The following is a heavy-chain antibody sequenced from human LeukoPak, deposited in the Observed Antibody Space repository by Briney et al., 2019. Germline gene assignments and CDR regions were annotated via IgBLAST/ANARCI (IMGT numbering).Heavy chain of an antibody. CDR1: GFTVSSNY. V-gene: IGHV3-53*01. Sequence: PGGSLRLSCAASGFTVSSNYMSWVRQAPGKGLEWVSIIYVSGTTYYADSVKGRFTISRDNFKNTLYLQMNTLRAEDTAVYYCASHWGGYWGQGTLVTVSS. J-gene: IGHJ4*02. CDR2: IYVSGTT. D-gene: IGHD3-16*01. CDR3: ASHWGGY.